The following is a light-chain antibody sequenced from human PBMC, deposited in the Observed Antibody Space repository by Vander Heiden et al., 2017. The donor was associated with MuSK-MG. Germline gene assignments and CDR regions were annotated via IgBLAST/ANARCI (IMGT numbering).Light chain of an antibody. CDR2: VNSDGSH. CDR1: SGHGSKG. Sequence: QLVLTQSPSASASQGASVQLTCPLSSGHGSKGIAWHQQQTEKSPRDLMKVNSDGSHSKGDGIPDRFSGSSSGAERYLTISSLHAEDEADYYWQTWGPGIRVFGGGTKLTVL. J-gene: IGLJ2*01. CDR3: QTWGPGIRV. V-gene: IGLV4-69*01.